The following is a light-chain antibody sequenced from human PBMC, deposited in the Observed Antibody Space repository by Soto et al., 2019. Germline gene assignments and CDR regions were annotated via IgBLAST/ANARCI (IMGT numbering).Light chain of an antibody. CDR2: GAS. CDR3: QQYASSRT. CDR1: QSVFSSY. Sequence: EIAWTQFPGTLSLSPGERATLSCRPSQSVFSSYSAWFQQKPGQAPRXLMYGASSRATGIPDRFSGSGSGTDFTLTITRLEPEDFAVYYCQQYASSRTFGQGTKVDIK. J-gene: IGKJ1*01. V-gene: IGKV3-20*01.